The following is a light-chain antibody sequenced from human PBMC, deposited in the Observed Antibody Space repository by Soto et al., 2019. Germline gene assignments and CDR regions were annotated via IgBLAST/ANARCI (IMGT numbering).Light chain of an antibody. CDR3: CSYAGDYTFV. J-gene: IGLJ1*01. V-gene: IGLV2-11*01. Sequence: QSVLTQPRSVSGSPGQSVTISCTGTSSDVGGYNYVTWYQQYPGKAPKVMIYDVKTRPSGVPDRFSGSKSGNTASLTISGLHAEDEDDYYCCSYAGDYTFVFGTGTKLTVL. CDR2: DVK. CDR1: SSDVGGYNY.